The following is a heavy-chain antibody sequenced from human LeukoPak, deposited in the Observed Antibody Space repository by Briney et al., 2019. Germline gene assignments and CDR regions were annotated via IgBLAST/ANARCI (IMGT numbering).Heavy chain of an antibody. CDR1: GGSVSSGSYY. CDR3: AGGYSSGWSYWFDP. CDR2: IYYSGST. Sequence: ASETLSLTCTVSGGSVSSGSYYWSWIRQPPGKGLEWIGYIYYSGSTNYNPSLKSRVTISVDTSKNQFSLKLSSVTAADTAVYYCAGGYSSGWSYWFDPWGQGTLVTVSS. J-gene: IGHJ5*02. D-gene: IGHD6-19*01. V-gene: IGHV4-61*01.